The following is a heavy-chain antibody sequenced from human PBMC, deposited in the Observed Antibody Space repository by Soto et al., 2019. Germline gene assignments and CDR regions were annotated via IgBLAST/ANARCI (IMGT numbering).Heavy chain of an antibody. CDR2: IYHSGST. CDR1: GGSISSSNW. J-gene: IGHJ4*02. CDR3: ARASNRHGQGSGYYYGEVYFDY. V-gene: IGHV4-4*02. Sequence: QVQLQESGPGLVKPSGTLSLTCAVSGGSISSSNWWSWVRQPPGKGLEWIGEIYHSGSTNYNPSLKSRVTISVDKSKNQFSLKLSSVTAADTAVYYCARASNRHGQGSGYYYGEVYFDYWGQGTLVTVSS. D-gene: IGHD3-22*01.